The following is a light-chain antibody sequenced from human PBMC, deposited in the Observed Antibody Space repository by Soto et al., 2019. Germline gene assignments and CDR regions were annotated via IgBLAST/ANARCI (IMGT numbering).Light chain of an antibody. V-gene: IGKV3-11*01. J-gene: IGKJ5*01. CDR2: DAS. CDR3: QQRYSWIT. Sequence: EIVLTQSPATLSLSPGERATLSCRASQSVSSYLAWYQQKPGQAPRLLIYDASNRATGIPARFSGSGSGTDFTLTISSLQSEDFAVYYCQQRYSWITFGQGTRLEIK. CDR1: QSVSSY.